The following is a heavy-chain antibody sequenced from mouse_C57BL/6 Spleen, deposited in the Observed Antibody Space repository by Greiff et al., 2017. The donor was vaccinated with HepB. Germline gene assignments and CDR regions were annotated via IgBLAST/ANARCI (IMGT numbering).Heavy chain of an antibody. CDR3: ARGAYYSRYYAMDY. J-gene: IGHJ4*01. D-gene: IGHD2-5*01. Sequence: DVMLVESGGGLVKPGGSLKLSCAASGFTFSDYGMHWVRQAPEKGLEWVAYISSGSSTIYYADTVKGRFTISRDNAKNTLFLQMTSLRSEDTAMYYCARGAYYSRYYAMDYWGQGTSVTVSS. V-gene: IGHV5-17*01. CDR2: ISSGSSTI. CDR1: GFTFSDYG.